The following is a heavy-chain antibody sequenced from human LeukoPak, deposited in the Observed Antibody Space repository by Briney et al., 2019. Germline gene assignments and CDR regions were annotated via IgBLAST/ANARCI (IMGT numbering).Heavy chain of an antibody. CDR2: INHSGST. Sequence: SETLSLTCAVYGGSFSGYYWSWIRQPPGKGLEWIGEINHSGSTNYNPSLKSRVTISVDTSKNQFSLKLSSVTAADTAVYYCARGVHYYIYIPPMYYMDVWGKGTTVTVSS. CDR1: GGSFSGYY. V-gene: IGHV4-34*01. CDR3: ARGVHYYIYIPPMYYMDV. J-gene: IGHJ6*03. D-gene: IGHD3-10*01.